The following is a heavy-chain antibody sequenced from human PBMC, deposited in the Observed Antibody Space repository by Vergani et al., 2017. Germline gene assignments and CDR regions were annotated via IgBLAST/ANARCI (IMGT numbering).Heavy chain of an antibody. CDR2: ISSSSTYI. Sequence: EVQLVESGGGLVKPGGSLRLSCAASGFTFSSYSMNWVRQAPGKGLEWVSSISSSSTYIYYADSVNGRFTISRDNAKNSLYLQMNSLRAEDTAVYYCASARLLPAAHYYFDYWGQGTLVTVSS. CDR3: ASARLLPAAHYYFDY. V-gene: IGHV3-21*01. CDR1: GFTFSSYS. J-gene: IGHJ4*02. D-gene: IGHD2-2*01.